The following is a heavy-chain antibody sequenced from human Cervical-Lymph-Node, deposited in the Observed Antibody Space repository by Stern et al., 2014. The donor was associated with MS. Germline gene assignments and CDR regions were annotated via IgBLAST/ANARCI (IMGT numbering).Heavy chain of an antibody. D-gene: IGHD3-10*01. CDR1: GGTFSSYA. V-gene: IGHV1-69*12. CDR2: IIPIFGTA. CDR3: ASSVGELTPEAV. Sequence: QVQLVQSGAEVKKPGSSVRVSCKASGGTFSSYAISWVRQAPGQGLEWMGGIIPIFGTANYAQKFQGRVKITADDSTSTAYMEVSSLRSEDTAVYYCASSVGELTPEAVWGQGTTVTVFS. J-gene: IGHJ6*02.